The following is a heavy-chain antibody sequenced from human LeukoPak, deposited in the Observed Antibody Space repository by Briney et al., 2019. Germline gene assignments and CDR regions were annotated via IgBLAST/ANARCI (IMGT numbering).Heavy chain of an antibody. Sequence: PSETLSLTCTVSGGSINSSSNYWAWIRQPPGKGLEWIGNIFYSGGTYNSPSLRSRVTISVDTSKNQFSLRLTSLTAADTAVYYCARGRYRFDYWGQGTLVTVSS. CDR2: IFYSGGT. J-gene: IGHJ4*02. CDR3: ARGRYRFDY. D-gene: IGHD3-16*02. V-gene: IGHV4-39*01. CDR1: GGSINSSSNY.